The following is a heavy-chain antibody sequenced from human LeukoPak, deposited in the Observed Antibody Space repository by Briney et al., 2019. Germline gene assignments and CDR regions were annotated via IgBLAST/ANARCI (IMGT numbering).Heavy chain of an antibody. Sequence: PSETLSLTCTVSGGSISSYYWSWIRQPPGKGLEWIGYIYYSGSTNYNPSLKSRVTISVDTSKNQFSLKLSSVTAADTAVYYCASSYYGPSSGYFDYWGQGTLVTDSS. CDR3: ASSYYGPSSGYFDY. CDR1: GGSISSYY. V-gene: IGHV4-59*01. D-gene: IGHD3-10*01. J-gene: IGHJ4*02. CDR2: IYYSGST.